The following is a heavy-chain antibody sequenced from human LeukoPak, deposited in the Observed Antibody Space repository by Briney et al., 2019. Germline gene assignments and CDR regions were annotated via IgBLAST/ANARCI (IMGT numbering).Heavy chain of an antibody. CDR1: GGSISTVY. CDR2: IDTSGTT. Sequence: SSETLSLTCTVSGGSISTVYWTWIRQPPGKGFEWIGYIDTSGTTNYNPSLKSRVTLSVDKSKKQSSLYLTSVTAADTAVSCRLFGYWGQGAHVTVSS. J-gene: IGHJ4*02. V-gene: IGHV4-4*09. CDR3: LFGY.